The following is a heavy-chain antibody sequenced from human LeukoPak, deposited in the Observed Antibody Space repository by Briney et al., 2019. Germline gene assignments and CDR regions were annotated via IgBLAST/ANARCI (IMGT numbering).Heavy chain of an antibody. CDR1: GGSISSYY. D-gene: IGHD3-10*02. CDR2: IYYSGSS. V-gene: IGHV4-59*01. CDR3: ARSSPVPDY. Sequence: SETLSLTCTVSGGSISSYYWSWIRQPPGKGLEWIGYIYYSGSSDYNPSLKSRVTISVDTSKNQFSLNLRSVTAADTAVYYYARSSPVPDYWGQGTLVTVSS. J-gene: IGHJ4*02.